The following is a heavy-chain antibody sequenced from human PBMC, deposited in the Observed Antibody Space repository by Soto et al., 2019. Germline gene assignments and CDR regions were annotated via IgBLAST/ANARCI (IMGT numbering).Heavy chain of an antibody. J-gene: IGHJ4*02. D-gene: IGHD1-1*01. V-gene: IGHV2-5*02. CDR1: GFSRSTSGVG. CDR3: RVEYYFDY. CDR2: IYWDDDK. Sequence: QITLKESGPTLVKPTQTLTLTCTFSGFSRSTSGVGVGWIRQPPGKALEWLALIYWDDDKRYSPALKSRLTLTKDTSKTQVVLTMTNMDPVDTATYSHRVEYYFDYWGQGTLVAVSS.